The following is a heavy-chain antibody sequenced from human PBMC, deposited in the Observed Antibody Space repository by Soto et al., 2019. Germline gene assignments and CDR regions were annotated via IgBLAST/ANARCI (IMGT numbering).Heavy chain of an antibody. J-gene: IGHJ4*02. D-gene: IGHD1-26*01. V-gene: IGHV4-39*01. CDR2: IYYSGST. Sequence: SETLSLTCTVSGGSISSSSYYWGWIRQPPGKGLEWIGSIYYSGSTYYNPSLKSRVTISVDTSKNQFSLKLSSVTAADTAVYYCARHRRWMGEWELLAYWGQGTLVTVSS. CDR3: ARHRRWMGEWELLAY. CDR1: GGSISSSSYY.